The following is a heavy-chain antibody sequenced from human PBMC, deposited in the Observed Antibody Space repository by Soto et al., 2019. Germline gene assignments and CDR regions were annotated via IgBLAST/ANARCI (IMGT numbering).Heavy chain of an antibody. V-gene: IGHV3-64*01. CDR2: ISSNGGST. D-gene: IGHD3-16*01. CDR1: GFTFSSYA. Sequence: GGSLRLSCAASGFTFSSYAMHWVRQAPGKGLEYVSAISSNGGSTYYANSVKGRFTISRDNSKNTLYLQMGSLRAEDMAVYYCARAWGLYNYYYYMDVWGKGTTVTVSS. J-gene: IGHJ6*03. CDR3: ARAWGLYNYYYYMDV.